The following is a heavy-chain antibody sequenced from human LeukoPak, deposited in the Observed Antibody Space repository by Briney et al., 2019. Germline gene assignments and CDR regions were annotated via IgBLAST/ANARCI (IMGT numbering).Heavy chain of an antibody. J-gene: IGHJ4*02. V-gene: IGHV3-7*03. CDR3: ARDQYDTWSRRGNFDS. Sequence: GGSLRLSCAASGLTVNNNYMNWVRQAPGKGLEWVANIKLDGSEKNYVDSVKGRFTISRDNTKNSLYLQMNSLRAEDTAVFYCARDQYDTWSRRGNFDSWGQGTLVIVSS. CDR1: GLTVNNNY. CDR2: IKLDGSEK. D-gene: IGHD3-3*01.